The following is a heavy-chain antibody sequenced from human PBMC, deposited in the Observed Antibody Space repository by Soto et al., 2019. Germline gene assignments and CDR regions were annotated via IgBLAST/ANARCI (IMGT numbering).Heavy chain of an antibody. CDR1: GGNFSSYA. CDR3: ARVQRPPRYDKSSGCFSEHGD. V-gene: IGHV1-18*01. CDR2: ISAYNGHT. J-gene: IGHJ4*02. Sequence: GASLKVSCKASGGNFSSYAISWVRQAPGQELEWMRWISAYNGHTNYAQMLQGRVTMTTDTSTSRACRERRSVICDGTPVYYCARVQRPPRYDKSSGCFSEHGDWGQAASVT. D-gene: IGHD3-9*01.